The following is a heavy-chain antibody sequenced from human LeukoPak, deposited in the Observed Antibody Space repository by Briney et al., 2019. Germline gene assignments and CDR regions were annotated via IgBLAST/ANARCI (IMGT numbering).Heavy chain of an antibody. V-gene: IGHV3-21*01. CDR2: ISSTSSYV. Sequence: PGGSLRLSCAASGFTFSSYAMSWVRQAPGKGPEWVSSISSTSSYVYYADSVRGRFTISRDNAKNSLYLQMDSLRAEDTAVYYCTKDIGYFDYWGRGTLVTVSS. CDR1: GFTFSSYA. J-gene: IGHJ4*02. CDR3: TKDIGYFDY.